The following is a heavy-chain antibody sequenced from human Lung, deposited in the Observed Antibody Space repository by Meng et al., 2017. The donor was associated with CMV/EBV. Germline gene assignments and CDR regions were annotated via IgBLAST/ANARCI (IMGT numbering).Heavy chain of an antibody. CDR1: GDSITNHNW. CDR3: LRRSGGSV. J-gene: IGHJ1*01. CDR2: IPHRGSS. V-gene: IGHV4-4*02. D-gene: IGHD3-10*01. Sequence: QLQMRESGPALVKPSSPLSLTCAVSGDSITNHNWWGWVRQPPGKGLEWIGEIPHRGSSAYNPSLKSRVSMSIDKSKNQFSLKLTSVTAADTAVYHCLRRSGGSVWGQGTLVTVSS.